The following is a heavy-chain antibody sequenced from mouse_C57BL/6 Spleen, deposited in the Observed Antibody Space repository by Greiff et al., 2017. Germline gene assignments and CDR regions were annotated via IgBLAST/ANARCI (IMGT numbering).Heavy chain of an antibody. V-gene: IGHV1-64*01. J-gene: IGHJ3*01. CDR1: GYTFTSYW. Sequence: QVQLQQPGAELVKPGASVKLSCKASGYTFTSYWMHWVKQRPGQGLEWIGMIHPNSGSTNYNEKFKSKATLTVDKSSSTAYMKLSSLTSEDSAVYYCAREGYDDEGTWFADWGQGALVTVAA. CDR2: IHPNSGST. CDR3: AREGYDDEGTWFAD. D-gene: IGHD2-4*01.